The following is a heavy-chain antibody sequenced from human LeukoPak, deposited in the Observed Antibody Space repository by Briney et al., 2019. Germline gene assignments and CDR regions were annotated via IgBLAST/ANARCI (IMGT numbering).Heavy chain of an antibody. V-gene: IGHV3-66*01. CDR3: ARETYSSSGY. J-gene: IGHJ4*02. D-gene: IGHD6-13*01. CDR2: IYSGGST. Sequence: GGSLRLSCAASGFTVSSNYMSWVPQAPGKGLEWVSVIYSGGSTYYADSVKGRFTISRDNSKNTLYLQMNSLRAEDTAVYYCARETYSSSGYWGQGTLVTVSS. CDR1: GFTVSSNY.